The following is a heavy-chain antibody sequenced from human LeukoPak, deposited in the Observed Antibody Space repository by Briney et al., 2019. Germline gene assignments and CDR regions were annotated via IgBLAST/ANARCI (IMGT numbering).Heavy chain of an antibody. CDR3: AKDQSSGWPHYFDY. Sequence: SGGSLRLSCAASGFTFSSYGMHWVRQAPGKGLEWVAVISYDGSNKYYADSVKGRFTISRDNSKNTLYLQMNSLRAEDTAVYYCAKDQSSGWPHYFDYWGQGTLVTVSS. V-gene: IGHV3-30*18. CDR1: GFTFSSYG. J-gene: IGHJ4*02. CDR2: ISYDGSNK. D-gene: IGHD6-19*01.